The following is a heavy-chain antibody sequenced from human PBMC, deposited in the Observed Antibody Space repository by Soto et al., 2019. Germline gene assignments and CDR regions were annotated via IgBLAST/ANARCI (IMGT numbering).Heavy chain of an antibody. D-gene: IGHD3-16*01. Sequence: QVQLVQSGDEVKKPGASVKVSCKASGYIFVNYGIAWVRQAPGQGLEWMGWISPYTGNTHSATKVQGRLTMTTDTATSTAYMDLGSLTSDDTAAHYCVMVDNYVTPTPQDVWGQGTTVTVSS. V-gene: IGHV1-18*01. CDR1: GYIFVNYG. CDR3: VMVDNYVTPTPQDV. CDR2: ISPYTGNT. J-gene: IGHJ6*02.